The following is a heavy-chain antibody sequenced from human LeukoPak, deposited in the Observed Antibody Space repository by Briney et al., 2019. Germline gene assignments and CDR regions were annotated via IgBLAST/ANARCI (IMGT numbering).Heavy chain of an antibody. D-gene: IGHD3-22*01. CDR1: GFTFSSYS. Sequence: PGGSLRLSCAASGFTFSSYSMNWVRQAPGKGLEWVSSISSSSSYIHYADSVKGRFTISRDNAKNSLYLQMNSLRAEDTAVYYCARALGYYDSSGYFYWGQGTLVTVSS. CDR2: ISSSSSYI. CDR3: ARALGYYDSSGYFY. J-gene: IGHJ4*02. V-gene: IGHV3-21*01.